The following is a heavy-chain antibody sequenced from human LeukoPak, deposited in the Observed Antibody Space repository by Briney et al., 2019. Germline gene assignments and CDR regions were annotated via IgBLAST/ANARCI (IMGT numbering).Heavy chain of an antibody. Sequence: SETLSLTCAVSVYSISSCCYWGWIRQPPGKGLEWIGSIYHSGSTHYNVSLKSRVTMSVDTSTNQFSLKLSSVTAEDTAVYYCARDRRGNDEFDYWGQGILVTVSS. D-gene: IGHD5-12*01. J-gene: IGHJ4*02. V-gene: IGHV4-38-2*02. CDR1: VYSISSCCY. CDR2: IYHSGST. CDR3: ARDRRGNDEFDY.